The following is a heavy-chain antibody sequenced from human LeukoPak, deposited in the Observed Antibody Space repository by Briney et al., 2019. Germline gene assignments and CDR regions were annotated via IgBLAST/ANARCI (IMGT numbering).Heavy chain of an antibody. CDR1: GGSISSGGYC. V-gene: IGHV4-31*03. CDR2: IYYSGST. Sequence: SETLSLTCTVSGGSISSGGYCWSWLRQHPGKGREGIGYIYYSGSTYYNPSLKSRVTISVDTSKNQFSLKLSSVTAADTAVYYCARFMGWENYYGMDVWGQGTTVTVSS. CDR3: ARFMGWENYYGMDV. J-gene: IGHJ6*02. D-gene: IGHD1-26*01.